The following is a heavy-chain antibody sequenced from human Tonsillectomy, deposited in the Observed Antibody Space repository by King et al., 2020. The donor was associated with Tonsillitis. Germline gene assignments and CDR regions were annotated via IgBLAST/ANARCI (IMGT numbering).Heavy chain of an antibody. CDR1: GFTFSTYG. CDR3: ARAYYYDTSRTPDY. CDR2: ISYDGSNK. J-gene: IGHJ4*02. D-gene: IGHD3-22*01. V-gene: IGHV3-33*05. Sequence: VQLVESGGGVVQPGRSLRLSCAASGFTFSTYGIHWVRQAPGKGLEWVALISYDGSNKYYADPVRGRFTISRETSKNTVYLQMNSLRAEDTAVYYCARAYYYDTSRTPDYWGQGTLITVSS.